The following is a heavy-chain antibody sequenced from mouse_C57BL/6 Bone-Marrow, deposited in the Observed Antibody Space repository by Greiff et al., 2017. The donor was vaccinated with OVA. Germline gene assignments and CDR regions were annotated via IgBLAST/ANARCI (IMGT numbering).Heavy chain of an antibody. CDR1: GFTFSDYY. J-gene: IGHJ3*01. Sequence: DVQLVESEGGLVQPGSSMKLSCTASGFTFSDYYMAWVRQVPEKGLEWVANINYDGSSTYYLDSLKSRFIISRDNAKNILYLQMSSLKSEDTARYYCAEDNWDGFAYWGQGTLVTVSA. CDR3: AEDNWDGFAY. V-gene: IGHV5-16*01. CDR2: INYDGSST. D-gene: IGHD4-1*01.